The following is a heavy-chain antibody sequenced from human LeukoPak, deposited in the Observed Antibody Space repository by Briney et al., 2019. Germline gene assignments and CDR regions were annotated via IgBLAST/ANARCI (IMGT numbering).Heavy chain of an antibody. J-gene: IGHJ3*02. CDR2: ISSSSSYI. CDR3: AGGPHNRYCSGGSCYSRGAFDI. CDR1: GFTFSTYS. V-gene: IGHV3-21*01. D-gene: IGHD2-15*01. Sequence: GGSLRLSCAASGFTFSTYSMNWVRQAPGKGLEWVSFISSSSSYIYYADSVKGRFTISRDNAKNSLYLQMNSLRAEDTAVYYCAGGPHNRYCSGGSCYSRGAFDIWGQGTMVTVSS.